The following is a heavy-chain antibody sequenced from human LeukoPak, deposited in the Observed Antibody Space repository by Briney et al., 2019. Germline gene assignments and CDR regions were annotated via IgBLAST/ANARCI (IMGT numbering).Heavy chain of an antibody. Sequence: ASVKVSCKASGYTFTSYGISWVRQAPGQGLEWMGWISAYNGNTNYAQKLQGRVTMTTDTSTSTAYMKLRSLRSDDTAVYYCARVITMVRGYYYYGMDVWGKGTTVTVSS. J-gene: IGHJ6*04. CDR1: GYTFTSYG. V-gene: IGHV1-18*04. CDR3: ARVITMVRGYYYYGMDV. CDR2: ISAYNGNT. D-gene: IGHD3-10*01.